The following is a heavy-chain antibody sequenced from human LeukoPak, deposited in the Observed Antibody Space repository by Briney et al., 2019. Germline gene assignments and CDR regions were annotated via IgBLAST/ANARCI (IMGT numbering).Heavy chain of an antibody. CDR2: INHSGTT. D-gene: IGHD3-10*01. Sequence: PSETLSLTCAVYGGSFSGYYWSWIRQPPGKGLEWIGEINHSGTTNYNPSLKRRVTISVATSKNQLSLKLSSVTAADTAVYYCARGDYYGSGSYLDGNWFDPWGQGTLVTVSS. CDR3: ARGDYYGSGSYLDGNWFDP. J-gene: IGHJ5*02. CDR1: GGSFSGYY. V-gene: IGHV4-34*01.